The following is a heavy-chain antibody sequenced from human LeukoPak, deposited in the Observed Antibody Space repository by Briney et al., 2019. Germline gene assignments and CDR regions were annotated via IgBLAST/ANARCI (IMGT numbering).Heavy chain of an antibody. CDR3: ARGARRSYSSSYNFDY. J-gene: IGHJ4*02. CDR2: INHSGST. V-gene: IGHV4-34*01. Sequence: PSETLSLTCAVYGGSFSGYYWSWIRQPPGKGLEWIGEINHSGSTNYNPSLKSRVTISVDTSKNQFSLKLSPVTAADTAVYYCARGARRSYSSSYNFDYWGQGTLVTVSS. CDR1: GGSFSGYY. D-gene: IGHD6-6*01.